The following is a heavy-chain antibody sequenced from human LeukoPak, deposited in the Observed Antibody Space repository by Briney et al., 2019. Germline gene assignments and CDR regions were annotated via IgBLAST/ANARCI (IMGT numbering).Heavy chain of an antibody. V-gene: IGHV3-74*01. J-gene: IGHJ6*03. Sequence: GGSLRLSCAASGFTFSSYWMHWVRQAPGKGLVWVSRINSDGSSTSYADSVKGRFTISRDNAKNTLYLQMNSLRAEDTAVYYCARVYDYGDYYYYYYMDVWGKGTTVTVSS. D-gene: IGHD4-17*01. CDR1: GFTFSSYW. CDR2: INSDGSST. CDR3: ARVYDYGDYYYYYYMDV.